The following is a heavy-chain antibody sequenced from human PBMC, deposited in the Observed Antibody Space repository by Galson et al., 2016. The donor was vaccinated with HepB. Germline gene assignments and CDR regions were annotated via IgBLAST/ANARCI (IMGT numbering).Heavy chain of an antibody. D-gene: IGHD1-1*01. CDR1: GFTFSSCA. CDR3: AKRPSGTWGPLDY. J-gene: IGHJ4*02. CDR2: ISSNGDET. Sequence: GSLRLSCAASGFTFSSCAMSWVRQAPGKGLEWVSSISSNGDETYYADSVKGRFAISRDNSESTLHLQMSSLGTEDTAVYYCAKRPSGTWGPLDYWGQGNLVIVSS. V-gene: IGHV3-23*05.